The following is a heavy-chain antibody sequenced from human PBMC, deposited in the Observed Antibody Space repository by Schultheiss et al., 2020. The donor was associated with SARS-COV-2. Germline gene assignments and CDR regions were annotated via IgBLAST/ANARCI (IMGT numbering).Heavy chain of an antibody. D-gene: IGHD5-12*01. J-gene: IGHJ4*02. CDR3: ARTRTWLRFDYFDY. CDR2: IKQDGSEK. Sequence: GESLKISCAASGFTFSSYAMSWVRQAPGKGLEWVANIKQDGSEKYYVDSVKGRFTISRDNAKNSLYLQMNSLRAEDTAVYYCARTRTWLRFDYFDYWGQGTLVTVSS. CDR1: GFTFSSYA. V-gene: IGHV3-7*03.